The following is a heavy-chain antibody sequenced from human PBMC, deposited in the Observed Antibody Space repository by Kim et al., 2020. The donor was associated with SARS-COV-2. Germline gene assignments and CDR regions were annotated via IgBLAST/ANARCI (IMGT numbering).Heavy chain of an antibody. CDR3: ARARKYYDSSGYFYYYYGMDV. D-gene: IGHD3-22*01. J-gene: IGHJ6*02. CDR2: INHSGST. CDR1: GGSFSGYY. Sequence: SETLSLTCAVYGGSFSGYYWSWIRQPPGKGLEWIGEINHSGSTNYNPSLKSRVTISVDTSKNQFSLKLSSVTAADTAVYYCARARKYYDSSGYFYYYYGMDVWGQGTTVTVSS. V-gene: IGHV4-34*01.